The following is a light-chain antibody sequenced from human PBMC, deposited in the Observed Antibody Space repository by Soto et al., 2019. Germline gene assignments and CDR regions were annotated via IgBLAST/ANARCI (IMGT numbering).Light chain of an antibody. J-gene: IGKJ2*01. CDR3: QQYGRSPPFT. Sequence: ELVLTQSPGTLSLSPGERATLSCRASQSVSSSYLAWYQQKPGQAPRLLIYGASNRATGIPDRFSGSGSGTDFTLTISILEPEDFAVYFCQQYGRSPPFTFGQGTKVEIK. CDR1: QSVSSSY. V-gene: IGKV3-20*01. CDR2: GAS.